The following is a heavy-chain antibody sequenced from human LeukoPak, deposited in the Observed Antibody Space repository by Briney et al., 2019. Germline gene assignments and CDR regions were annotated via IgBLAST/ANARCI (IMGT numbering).Heavy chain of an antibody. CDR3: ARQWIQNYYFDY. J-gene: IGHJ4*02. D-gene: IGHD5-18*01. CDR2: INPSGGST. Sequence: ASVKVSCKASGYTFTSYYIHWVRQAPGQGLEWMGIINPSGGSTSYAQKFQGRVTMTRDTSTSTVYMELSSLRSEDTAVYYCARQWIQNYYFDYWGQGTLVTVSS. CDR1: GYTFTSYY. V-gene: IGHV1-46*01.